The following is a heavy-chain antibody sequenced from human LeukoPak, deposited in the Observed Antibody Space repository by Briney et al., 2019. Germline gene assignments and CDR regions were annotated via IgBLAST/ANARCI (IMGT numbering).Heavy chain of an antibody. CDR1: GFTFSSYG. CDR2: IRYDGSNK. J-gene: IGHJ4*02. V-gene: IGHV3-30*02. Sequence: GGSLRLSCAASGFTFSSYGMHWVRQAPGKGLEWVAFIRYDGSNKYYADSVKGRFTISRDNSKNTLYLQMNSLRAEDTAVYYCAKEPRRMGGSGWTDYWGQGTLVTVSS. CDR3: AKEPRRMGGSGWTDY. D-gene: IGHD6-19*01.